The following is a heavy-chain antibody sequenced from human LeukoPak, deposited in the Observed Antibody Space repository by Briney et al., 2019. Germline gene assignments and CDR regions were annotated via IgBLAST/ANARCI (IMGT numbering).Heavy chain of an antibody. CDR1: GFTFSTSA. Sequence: PGGSLRLSCAASGFTFSTSAMNWVRQVPGKGLEWVSSIDYDSSHIYYAASVRGRFTISRDNARDSVYLQMDSLRVEDTAVYYCTRDPLRYLRVGHYDSWGQGTLVAVSS. CDR3: TRDPLRYLRVGHYDS. D-gene: IGHD3-9*01. V-gene: IGHV3-21*01. CDR2: IDYDSSHI. J-gene: IGHJ4*02.